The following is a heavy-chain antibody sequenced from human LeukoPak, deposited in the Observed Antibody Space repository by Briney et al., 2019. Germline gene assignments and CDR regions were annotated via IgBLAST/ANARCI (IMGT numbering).Heavy chain of an antibody. Sequence: GGSLRLSCAASGFTFSNAWMSWVRQAPGKGLEWVAVISYDGSNKYYADSVKGRFTISRDNSKNTLYLQMNSLREEDTAVYYCAEDPYSIYGGSRDYWVQGSLVTVSS. CDR1: GFTFSNAW. CDR3: AEDPYSIYGGSRDY. J-gene: IGHJ4*02. V-gene: IGHV3-30*18. CDR2: ISYDGSNK. D-gene: IGHD1-26*01.